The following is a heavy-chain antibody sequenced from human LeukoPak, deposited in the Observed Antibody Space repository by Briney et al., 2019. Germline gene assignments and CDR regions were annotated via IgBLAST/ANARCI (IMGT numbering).Heavy chain of an antibody. V-gene: IGHV3-23*01. CDR1: GFSVSSFG. CDR3: AQGYLSGWYPY. Sequence: GGSLRLSCAVSGFSVSSFGMSWVRQAPGKGLEWISAVGVDGESAYYADSVKGRFIISRDNSKNTLYLQLSSLRAEDTAVYYCAQGYLSGWYPYWGLGSLVSVSS. D-gene: IGHD6-19*01. CDR2: VGVDGESA. J-gene: IGHJ4*02.